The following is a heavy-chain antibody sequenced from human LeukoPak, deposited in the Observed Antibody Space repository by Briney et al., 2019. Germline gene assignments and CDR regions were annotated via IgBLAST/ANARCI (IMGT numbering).Heavy chain of an antibody. CDR1: GGSISGSSYY. V-gene: IGHV4-39*01. Sequence: SETLSLTCTVSGGSISGSSYYWGWIRQPPGKGLEWIGSIYYSGSTYYNPSLKSRVTISVDTSKNQFSLKLSSVTAADTAVYYCARMWSSSILSPWGQGTLVTVSS. J-gene: IGHJ5*02. CDR3: ARMWSSSILSP. CDR2: IYYSGST. D-gene: IGHD2-15*01.